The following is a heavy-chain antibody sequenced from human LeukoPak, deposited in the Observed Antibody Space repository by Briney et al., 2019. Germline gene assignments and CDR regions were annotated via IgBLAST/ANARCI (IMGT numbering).Heavy chain of an antibody. CDR3: ARDEPDYYDSSGYETNDAFAI. V-gene: IGHV4-61*02. CDR2: IYTSGST. D-gene: IGHD3-22*01. Sequence: SQTLSLTCTVSGGSISSGSYYWSWIRQPAGKGLEWIGRIYTSGSTNYNPSLKSRVTISVDTSKNQFTLKLSSLTAADTAVYYCARDEPDYYDSSGYETNDAFAIWGQGTMVTVSS. J-gene: IGHJ3*02. CDR1: GGSISSGSYY.